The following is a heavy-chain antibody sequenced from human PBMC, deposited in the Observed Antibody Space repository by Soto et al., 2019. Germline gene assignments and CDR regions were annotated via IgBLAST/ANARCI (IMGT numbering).Heavy chain of an antibody. D-gene: IGHD2-15*01. V-gene: IGHV1-8*01. J-gene: IGHJ4*02. CDR2: MNPDSGDT. CDR3: VRQPGGVATPGDDY. CDR1: GYPFSAFD. Sequence: QVQLVQSGAEVKKPGASVKVSCEASGYPFSAFDINWVRQAGGQGLEWMGWMNPDSGDTAFAQRIQDRITMTRSTSISTAYMELSRLTYDDTAVYFCVRQPGGVATPGDDYWGQGTLVTVSS.